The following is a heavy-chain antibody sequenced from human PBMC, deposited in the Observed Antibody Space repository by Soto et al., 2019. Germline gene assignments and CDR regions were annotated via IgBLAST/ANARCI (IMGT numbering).Heavy chain of an antibody. CDR1: GFTFDDYA. D-gene: IGHD3-10*01. V-gene: IGHV3-9*01. CDR3: VKGFGSGSYSGYYYDYGMDV. CDR2: ISWNSGSI. Sequence: EVQLVESGGGLVQPGRSLRLSCAASGFTFDDYAMHWVRQAPGKGLEWVSGISWNSGSIGYADSVKGRFTISRDNAKNFRYLQLNRLIAEGSALYYFVKGFGSGSYSGYYYDYGMDVRGQGTTVTVSS. J-gene: IGHJ6*02.